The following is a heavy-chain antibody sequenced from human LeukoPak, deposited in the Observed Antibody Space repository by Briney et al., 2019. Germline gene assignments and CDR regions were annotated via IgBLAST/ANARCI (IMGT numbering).Heavy chain of an antibody. V-gene: IGHV3-21*01. CDR1: RLTVSSNY. J-gene: IGHJ4*02. D-gene: IGHD2-15*01. CDR3: ARTIEEYCSGGSCYHYYFDY. CDR2: ISSSSSYI. Sequence: GGSLRLSCAASRLTVSSNYMSWVRQAPGKGLEWVSSISSSSSYIYYADSVKGRFTISRDNAKNSLYLQMNSLRAEDTAVYYCARTIEEYCSGGSCYHYYFDYWGQGTLVTVSS.